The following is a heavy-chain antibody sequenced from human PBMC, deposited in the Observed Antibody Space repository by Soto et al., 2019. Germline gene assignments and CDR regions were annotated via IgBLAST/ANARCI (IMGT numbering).Heavy chain of an antibody. V-gene: IGHV3-30*18. CDR2: ISYDGSDK. Sequence: QVQLVESGGGVVQPGRSLSLSCAASGFSFNRYGMHWVRQAPGKGLDWVAVISYDGSDKYYADSVKGRLTISRDNSKNTLYLHMDSLKSEDTAVYSCAKDQRWRVPTITSPYFDYWGQGSLVTVSS. D-gene: IGHD5-12*01. CDR3: AKDQRWRVPTITSPYFDY. J-gene: IGHJ4*02. CDR1: GFSFNRYG.